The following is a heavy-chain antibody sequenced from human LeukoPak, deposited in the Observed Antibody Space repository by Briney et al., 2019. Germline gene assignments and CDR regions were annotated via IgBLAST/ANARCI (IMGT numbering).Heavy chain of an antibody. Sequence: TGGSQRLSCEASGFTLSNAWMSWVRQAPGKGLEWVGRIKSKTDGGTTDYAAPVKGRFTISRDNAKNSLYLQMNSLRAEDTAVYYCARSGIVGATVDYWGQGTLVTVSS. CDR1: GFTLSNAW. CDR2: IKSKTDGGTT. D-gene: IGHD1-26*01. J-gene: IGHJ4*02. V-gene: IGHV3-15*01. CDR3: ARSGIVGATVDY.